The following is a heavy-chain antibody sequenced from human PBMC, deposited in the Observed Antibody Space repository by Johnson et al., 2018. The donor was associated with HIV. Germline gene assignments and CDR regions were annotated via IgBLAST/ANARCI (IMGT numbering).Heavy chain of an antibody. V-gene: IGHV3-15*01. J-gene: IGHJ3*02. CDR2: IKSKTDGGTI. CDR1: GFIFSNAW. CDR3: TPDGYNLGGAFDI. Sequence: VQLVESGGGMVKPGGSLRLSCAASGFIFSNAWMSWVRQAPGKGLEWVGRIKSKTDGGTIDYAAPVKGRFTISRDDSKNTLYLQMNSLKTEDTAVYYCTPDGYNLGGAFDIWGQGTMVTVSS. D-gene: IGHD5-24*01.